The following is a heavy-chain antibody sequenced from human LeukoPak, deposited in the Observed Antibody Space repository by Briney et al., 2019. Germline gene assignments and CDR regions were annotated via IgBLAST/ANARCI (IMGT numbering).Heavy chain of an antibody. V-gene: IGHV3-30*02. CDR1: GFTFSSYG. CDR3: TRDLMDYDVSTGLHHYYMDV. Sequence: GGSLRLSCAASGFTFSSYGMHWVRQAPGKGLEWVAFIRYDGSNKYYADSVKGRFTISRDNAKNTLYLQMNTLRVEDTAVYYCTRDLMDYDVSTGLHHYYMDVWGQGTTVTVSS. J-gene: IGHJ6*02. D-gene: IGHD3-9*01. CDR2: IRYDGSNK.